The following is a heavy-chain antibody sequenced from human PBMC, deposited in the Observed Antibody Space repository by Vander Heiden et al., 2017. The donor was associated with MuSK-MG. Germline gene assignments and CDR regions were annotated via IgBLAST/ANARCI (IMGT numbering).Heavy chain of an antibody. CDR3: AGSSRSTSCYDAFDI. J-gene: IGHJ3*02. V-gene: IGHV1-3*01. D-gene: IGHD2-2*01. CDR1: GYTFTSYA. Sequence: QVQLVQSGAEVKKPGASVKVSCKASGYTFTSYAMHWVRQAPGQRLEWMGWINAGNGNTKYSQKFQGRVTITRDTSASTAYMELSSLRSEDTAVYYCAGSSRSTSCYDAFDIWGQGTMVTVSS. CDR2: INAGNGNT.